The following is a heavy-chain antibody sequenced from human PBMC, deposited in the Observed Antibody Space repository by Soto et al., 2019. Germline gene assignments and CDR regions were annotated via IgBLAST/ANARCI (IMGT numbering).Heavy chain of an antibody. D-gene: IGHD3-16*01. CDR2: IIPIGGRT. CDR1: VDTFSSYP. Sequence: SVKVSGRASVDTFSSYPIIWVRPAPGQGLEWMGIIIPIGGRTNYAQTLEGRITITEAESTSTAYMELSSLRSEDTAVYYCAQRGGASVGLYYFDYWGKGALVTVSS. J-gene: IGHJ4*02. V-gene: IGHV1-69*11. CDR3: AQRGGASVGLYYFDY.